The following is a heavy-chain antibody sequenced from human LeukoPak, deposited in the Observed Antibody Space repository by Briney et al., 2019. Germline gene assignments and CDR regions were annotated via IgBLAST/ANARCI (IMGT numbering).Heavy chain of an antibody. D-gene: IGHD2-21*01. CDR1: GASFSGYY. V-gene: IGHV4-34*01. J-gene: IGHJ4*02. CDR3: ARHSGLGVVSPYSDY. CDR2: ITPSGST. Sequence: SETLSLTCAVYGASFSGYYWNWIRQPPGKGLEWIGEITPSGSTHSSPSLKSRVTLAVDTSRNQFSLKLTSVTAADTAVYYCARHSGLGVVSPYSDYWGQGTLVTVSS.